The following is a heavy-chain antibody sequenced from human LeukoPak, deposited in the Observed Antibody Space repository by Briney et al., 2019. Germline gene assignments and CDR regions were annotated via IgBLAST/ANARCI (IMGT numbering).Heavy chain of an antibody. V-gene: IGHV1-8*03. Sequence: GASVKVSCKASGYTFTSYDINWVRQATGQGLEWMGWMNPNSGNTGYAQKFQGRITITRNTSIRTAYMELRSLRSDDTAVYYCARNQWLVVSNWFDPWGQGTLVTVSS. D-gene: IGHD6-19*01. CDR2: MNPNSGNT. CDR1: GYTFTSYD. CDR3: ARNQWLVVSNWFDP. J-gene: IGHJ5*02.